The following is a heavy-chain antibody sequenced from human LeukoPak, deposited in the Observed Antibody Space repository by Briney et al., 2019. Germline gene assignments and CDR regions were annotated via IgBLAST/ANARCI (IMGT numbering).Heavy chain of an antibody. CDR3: ARCMSELDYGDYAYYYHMDA. Sequence: KSSETLSLTCTVSGDSLTSGSRYWSWIRQPAGKGLEWIGHFYGSTRTTYNPSLESRVTISGDTAKNQFSLKLDSVTAADTAVYFCARCMSELDYGDYAYYYHMDAWGKGTTVTVSS. V-gene: IGHV4-61*09. CDR1: GDSLTSGSRY. J-gene: IGHJ6*04. D-gene: IGHD4-17*01. CDR2: FYGSTRT.